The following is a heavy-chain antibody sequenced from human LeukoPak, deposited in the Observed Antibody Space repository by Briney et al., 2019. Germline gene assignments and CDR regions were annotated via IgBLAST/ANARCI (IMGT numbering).Heavy chain of an antibody. CDR3: AREPSYDILTGYFLGLPNWFDP. J-gene: IGHJ5*02. CDR1: GYTFTSYG. CDR2: NSAYSGNT. Sequence: GASVKVSRKASGYTFTSYGISWVRQAPGQGLEWMGWNSAYSGNTNYAQKLQGRVTMTTDTSTSTAYMELRSLRSDDTAVYYCAREPSYDILTGYFLGLPNWFDPWGQGTLVTVSS. V-gene: IGHV1-18*01. D-gene: IGHD3-9*01.